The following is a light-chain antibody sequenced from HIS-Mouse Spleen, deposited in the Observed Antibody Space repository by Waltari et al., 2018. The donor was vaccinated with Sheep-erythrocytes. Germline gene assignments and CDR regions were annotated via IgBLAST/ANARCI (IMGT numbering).Light chain of an antibody. Sequence: EIVMTQSPATLSVSPGERATLSCRASQSVSSNLACYQQKPGQAPRLLIYGASTSATGIPARFSGSGSGTEFTLTISSLQSEDFAVYYCQQYNNWPPTFGQGTKVEIK. CDR1: QSVSSN. CDR3: QQYNNWPPT. V-gene: IGKV3-15*01. J-gene: IGKJ1*01. CDR2: GAS.